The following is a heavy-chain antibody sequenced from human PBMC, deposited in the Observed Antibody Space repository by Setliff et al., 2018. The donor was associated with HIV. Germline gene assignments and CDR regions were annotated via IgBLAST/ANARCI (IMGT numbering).Heavy chain of an antibody. J-gene: IGHJ3*02. CDR3: ASRGVLTPSDAFDT. Sequence: GASLKISCVASGFSFSDYSMNWVRRAPGKGLEWLASISHSSSKIFYADSVRGRFYISRDNAENSLFLEMTSLRVDDTAVYSCASRGVLTPSDAFDTWGRGTMVTVSS. CDR1: GFSFSDYS. CDR2: ISHSSSKI. D-gene: IGHD2-21*02. V-gene: IGHV3-21*06.